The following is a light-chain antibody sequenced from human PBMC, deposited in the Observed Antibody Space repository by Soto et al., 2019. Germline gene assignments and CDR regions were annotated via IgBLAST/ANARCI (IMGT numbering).Light chain of an antibody. CDR3: QQSYGLPLT. J-gene: IGKJ4*01. V-gene: IGKV1-39*01. Sequence: DIQMTPSPSSLSASVGDRVTITCRASQAINNYLNWYRQKPGEAPRLLIYTASNLQSGVPSRFSGSGSGTDFTLTISSLQPEDFATYFCQQSYGLPLTFGGGTKVEIK. CDR1: QAINNY. CDR2: TAS.